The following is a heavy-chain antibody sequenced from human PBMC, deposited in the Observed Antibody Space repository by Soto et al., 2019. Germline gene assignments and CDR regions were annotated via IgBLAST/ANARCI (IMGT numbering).Heavy chain of an antibody. CDR1: GYSISSGYY. D-gene: IGHD3-10*01. CDR2: IYHSGST. J-gene: IGHJ6*02. CDR3: ARVLNRAYLSYYYYGMDV. Sequence: PSETLSLTCAVSGYSISSGYYWGWIRRPPGKGLEWIGSIYHSGSTYYNPSLKSRVTISVDTSNNQFSLKLSSVTAPDTAVYYCARVLNRAYLSYYYYGMDVWGQGTTVTVSS. V-gene: IGHV4-38-2*01.